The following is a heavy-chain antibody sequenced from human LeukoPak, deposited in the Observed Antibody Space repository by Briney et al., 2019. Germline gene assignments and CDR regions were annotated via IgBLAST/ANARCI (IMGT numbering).Heavy chain of an antibody. J-gene: IGHJ4*02. D-gene: IGHD6-19*01. V-gene: IGHV3-7*03. Sequence: GGSLRLSCAASGFTFSNYAMSWVRQAPGKGLEWVANIKQDASEKYYVDSVKGRFTISRDNAKDSLYLQMNSLRVDDTAVYYCARDVGYSSFDYWGQGTLVTVSS. CDR1: GFTFSNYA. CDR3: ARDVGYSSFDY. CDR2: IKQDASEK.